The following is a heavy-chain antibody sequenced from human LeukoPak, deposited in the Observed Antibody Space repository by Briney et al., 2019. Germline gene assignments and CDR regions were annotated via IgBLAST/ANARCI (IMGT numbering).Heavy chain of an antibody. Sequence: SETLSLTCTVSGGSISNSSYYWGWIRPPPGKGLEWIGNIYYSGSTYYNPSLKSRVTMSVDTSKNQFSLKLSSVTAADTAVYYCTRDIVGAYQIDYWGQGTLVTVSS. CDR3: TRDIVGAYQIDY. V-gene: IGHV4-39*01. D-gene: IGHD1-26*01. J-gene: IGHJ4*02. CDR2: IYYSGST. CDR1: GGSISNSSYY.